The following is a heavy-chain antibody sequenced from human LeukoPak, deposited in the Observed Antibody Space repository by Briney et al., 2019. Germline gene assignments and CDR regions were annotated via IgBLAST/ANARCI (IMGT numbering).Heavy chain of an antibody. V-gene: IGHV4-39*07. D-gene: IGHD3-3*01. CDR1: GGSISSSSYY. Sequence: SETLSLTCTVSGGSISSSSYYWGWIRQPPGKGLEWIGSIYYSGYTYYNPSLKSRVTISVDTSKNQFSLKLSSVTAADTAVYYCARGTPGTIFGVGIYYYYMDVWGKGTTVTVSS. J-gene: IGHJ6*03. CDR2: IYYSGYT. CDR3: ARGTPGTIFGVGIYYYYMDV.